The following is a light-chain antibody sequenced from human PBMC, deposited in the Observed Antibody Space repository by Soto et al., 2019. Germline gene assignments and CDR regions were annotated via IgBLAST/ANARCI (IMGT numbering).Light chain of an antibody. Sequence: QSALTQTASVSGSPGQSITISCTGTSSDVGGYNFVSWYQQHPGKAPKLIIHEVTNRPSGVSGRFSGSKSGNTAFLTISGLQAEDEAVYYCCSLSSSITWMFGGGTKLTVL. V-gene: IGLV2-14*03. J-gene: IGLJ3*02. CDR2: EVT. CDR1: SSDVGGYNF. CDR3: CSLSSSITWM.